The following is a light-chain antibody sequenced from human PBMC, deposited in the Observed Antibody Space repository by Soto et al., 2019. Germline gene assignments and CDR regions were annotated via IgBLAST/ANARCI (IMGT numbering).Light chain of an antibody. Sequence: EVLLTQSPATLSLSPGERATLSCRASQSVSSYVAWYQQKPGQAPRLLIYDASNRATGIPARFSGSGSGTDFTLTISSLEPEDFAVYYCQQRGNLLTFGGGTKVEIK. V-gene: IGKV3-11*01. CDR2: DAS. CDR1: QSVSSY. J-gene: IGKJ4*01. CDR3: QQRGNLLT.